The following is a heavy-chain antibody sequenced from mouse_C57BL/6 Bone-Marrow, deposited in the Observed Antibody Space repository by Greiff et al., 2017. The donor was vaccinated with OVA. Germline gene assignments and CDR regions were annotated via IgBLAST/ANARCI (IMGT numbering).Heavy chain of an antibody. J-gene: IGHJ1*03. V-gene: IGHV1-69*01. Sequence: QVQLQQPGAELVMPGASVKLSCKASGYTFTSYWMHWVKQRPGQGLEWIGEIDPSDSYTNYNQKFKGKSTLTVDKSSSTAYMQLSSLTSEDSAVYYCARESPTGTCRYFDVWGTGTTVTVSS. CDR3: ARESPTGTCRYFDV. CDR1: GYTFTSYW. D-gene: IGHD4-1*02. CDR2: IDPSDSYT.